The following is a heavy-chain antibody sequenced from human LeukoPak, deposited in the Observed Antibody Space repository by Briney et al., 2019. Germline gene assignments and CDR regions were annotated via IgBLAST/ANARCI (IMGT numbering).Heavy chain of an antibody. J-gene: IGHJ6*03. CDR3: ARGGGSYFTPGYYMDV. CDR1: GDGVSSNSAA. D-gene: IGHD1-26*01. CDR2: TYYRSKWYN. V-gene: IGHV6-1*01. Sequence: SQTLSLTCAISGDGVSSNSAAWNWMRQSPSRGLEWLGRTYYRSKWYNDYAASVKSRITINPDTSKNQFSLQLNSVTPEDTAVYYCARGGGSYFTPGYYMDVWGKGTTVTISS.